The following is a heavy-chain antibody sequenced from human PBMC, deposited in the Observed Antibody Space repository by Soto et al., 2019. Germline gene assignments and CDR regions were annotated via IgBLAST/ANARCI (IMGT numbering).Heavy chain of an antibody. D-gene: IGHD3-16*02. CDR2: IYFRGNT. Sequence: SETLSLTCSVSGDSINSDKYYWGWIRQPPGKGLEWIGSIYFRGNTYYNPSLQTRVTISLDKSKSQFSLKLNSVTAADSAVYFCARLEGLATISYYFDFWGKGALVTVAS. CDR3: ARLEGLATISYYFDF. J-gene: IGHJ4*02. V-gene: IGHV4-39*01. CDR1: GDSINSDKYY.